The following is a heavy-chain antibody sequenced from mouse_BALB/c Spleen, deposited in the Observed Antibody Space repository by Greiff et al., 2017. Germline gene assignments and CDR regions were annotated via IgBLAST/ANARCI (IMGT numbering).Heavy chain of an antibody. D-gene: IGHD2-10*02. CDR3: ARYGNPAMDY. Sequence: VNLVESGPSLVQPSQSLSITCTVSGFSLTSYGVHWVRQSPGKGLEWLGVIWRGGSTDYNAAFMSRLSITKDNSKSQVFLKMNSLQTDDTAMYYCARYGNPAMDYWGQGTSVTVSS. CDR1: GFSLTSYG. J-gene: IGHJ4*01. V-gene: IGHV2-5-1*01. CDR2: IWRGGST.